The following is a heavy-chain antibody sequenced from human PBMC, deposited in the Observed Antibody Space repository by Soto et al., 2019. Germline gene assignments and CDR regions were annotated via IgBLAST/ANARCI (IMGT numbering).Heavy chain of an antibody. CDR2: IRPYNGDT. Sequence: GASVKVSCKASGYMFISYGINWVRQAPGQGLEGMGWIRPYNGDTKYAQNLQGRVTMTTDTSTSTAYMEMRSLRSDDTAVYYCVRDLDGSGSYYTDYWGQGTLITVYS. J-gene: IGHJ4*02. CDR1: GYMFISYG. CDR3: VRDLDGSGSYYTDY. V-gene: IGHV1-18*01. D-gene: IGHD3-10*01.